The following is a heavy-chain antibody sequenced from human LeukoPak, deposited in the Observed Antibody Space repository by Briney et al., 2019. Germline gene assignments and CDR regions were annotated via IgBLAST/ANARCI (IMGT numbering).Heavy chain of an antibody. CDR2: ISHSGST. CDR1: GGSISSTDW. D-gene: IGHD2-2*01. V-gene: IGHV4-4*02. J-gene: IGHJ4*02. Sequence: SETLSLTCAVSGGSISSTDWWTWVRQPPGEGLEWIGEISHSGSTHYNPSLKSRVTISVDKSKNQLSLKLTSVTAADTAVYYCARVHCDSTSCFYFDYWGQGTLVTVSS. CDR3: ARVHCDSTSCFYFDY.